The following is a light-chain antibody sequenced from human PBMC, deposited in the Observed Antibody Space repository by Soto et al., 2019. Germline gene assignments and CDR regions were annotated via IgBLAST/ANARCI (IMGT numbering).Light chain of an antibody. CDR1: QSVLYSSNNKNY. CDR3: QQYYSPPYT. J-gene: IGKJ2*01. CDR2: WAS. V-gene: IGKV4-1*01. Sequence: DIVLTQSPDSLAVSLGERATINCKSSQSVLYSSNNKNYLAWYQQKPGQPPKLLVYWASTRESGVPDRFSGSGSGTDFALTISSLRAEDVAVYYCQQYYSPPYTFDQGTKLEIK.